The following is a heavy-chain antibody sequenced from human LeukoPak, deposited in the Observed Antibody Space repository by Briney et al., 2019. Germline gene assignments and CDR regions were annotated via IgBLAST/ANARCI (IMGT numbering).Heavy chain of an antibody. CDR3: RTDWFGVAAAEPPDF. J-gene: IGHJ4*02. V-gene: IGHV3-15*01. CDR1: GFTFSNAW. D-gene: IGHD6-13*01. Sequence: GGSLGLSCAASGFTFSNAWMSWVRQAPGKGLEWVGRIKSKSDGGPTDYAAPVKGRFTISRDDSKNTLYLQMNSLKTDGTAVYYCRTDWFGVAAAEPPDFWGRGTLVTVSS. CDR2: IKSKSDGGPT.